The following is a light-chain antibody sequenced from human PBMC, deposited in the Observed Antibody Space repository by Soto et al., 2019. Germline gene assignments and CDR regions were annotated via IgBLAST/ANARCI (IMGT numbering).Light chain of an antibody. V-gene: IGKV1-5*03. CDR2: KAS. CDR3: QQYGSDSPLT. CDR1: QSINIW. J-gene: IGKJ4*01. Sequence: DIQMTQSPSTLSASVGDRVTITCRASQSINIWLAWYQQKPGKAPKLLLYKASTLESGVPSRFSGSGSGTEFTLTISSLQPDDFATYYCQQYGSDSPLTFGGGTKVEI.